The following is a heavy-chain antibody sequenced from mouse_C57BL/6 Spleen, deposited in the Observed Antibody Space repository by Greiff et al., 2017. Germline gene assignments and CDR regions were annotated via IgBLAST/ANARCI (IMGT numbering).Heavy chain of an antibody. V-gene: IGHV1-55*01. CDR2: IYPGSGST. Sequence: QVQLKQPGAELVKPGASVKMSCKASGYTFTSYWITWVKQRPGQGFEWIGDIYPGSGSTNYNEKFKSKATLTVDTSSSTAYMQLSSLTSEDSAVYYCASGGPDPLDYWGQGTTLTVSS. CDR3: ASGGPDPLDY. J-gene: IGHJ2*01. CDR1: GYTFTSYW.